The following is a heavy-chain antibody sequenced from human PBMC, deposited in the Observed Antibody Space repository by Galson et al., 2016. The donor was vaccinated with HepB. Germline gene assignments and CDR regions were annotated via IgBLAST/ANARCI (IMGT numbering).Heavy chain of an antibody. CDR3: ARVVRGVFIRYYYYYMDV. D-gene: IGHD3-10*01. J-gene: IGHJ6*03. CDR2: IYHSGST. CDR1: GGSIGSTNW. V-gene: IGHV4-4*02. Sequence: ETLSLTCAVSGGSIGSTNWWSWVRQPPGKGLEWIGEIYHSGSTNYNPSLKSRVTISVDKSKNQFSLRLNSVTAADTAVYYRARVVRGVFIRYYYYYMDVWGKGTTVTVSS.